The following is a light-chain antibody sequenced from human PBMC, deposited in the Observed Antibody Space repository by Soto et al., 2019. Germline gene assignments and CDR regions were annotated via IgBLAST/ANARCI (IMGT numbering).Light chain of an antibody. J-gene: IGKJ4*01. CDR1: QSVGSN. CDR2: GAY. V-gene: IGKV3-15*01. Sequence: EVVMTQSPGTLSVSPGGRGTLSCRASQSVGSNLAWYQKKLGQAPRLLIHGAYTRATDIPARFSGSGSGTEFTLTISNLQSEDFADYYCQQYNQWPLTFGGGTKVEI. CDR3: QQYNQWPLT.